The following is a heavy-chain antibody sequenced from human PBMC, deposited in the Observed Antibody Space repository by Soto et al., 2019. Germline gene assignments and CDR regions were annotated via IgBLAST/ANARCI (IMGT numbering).Heavy chain of an antibody. D-gene: IGHD3-22*01. Sequence: QVQLVESGGGLVKPGGSLRLSCAASGFTFSASYMSWVRLAPGKGLEWVSYISSTSTYINYADSVKGRFTISRDNAKNSLDLEMXXLRVDDTAMYYCARLASRDYYDSRDYLKYDYTTDVWGQGTTVTVSS. CDR2: ISSTSTYI. V-gene: IGHV3-11*05. J-gene: IGHJ6*02. CDR3: ARLASRDYYDSRDYLKYDYTTDV. CDR1: GFTFSASY.